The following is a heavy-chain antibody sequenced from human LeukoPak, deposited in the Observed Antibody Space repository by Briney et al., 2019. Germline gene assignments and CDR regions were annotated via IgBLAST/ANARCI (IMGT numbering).Heavy chain of an antibody. D-gene: IGHD6-25*01. Sequence: ASVKVSCKASGYTFTGYYMHWARQAPGQGLEWMGWINPNSGGTNYAQKFQGRVTMTRDTSISTAYMELSRLRSDDTAVYYCARGPRGASGQIDYWGQGTLVTVSS. CDR2: INPNSGGT. V-gene: IGHV1-2*02. J-gene: IGHJ4*02. CDR1: GYTFTGYY. CDR3: ARGPRGASGQIDY.